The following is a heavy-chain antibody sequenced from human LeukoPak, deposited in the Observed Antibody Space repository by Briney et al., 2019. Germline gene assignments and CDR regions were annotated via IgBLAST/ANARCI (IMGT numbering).Heavy chain of an antibody. CDR1: GYTFTSYG. D-gene: IGHD4-23*01. CDR2: ISAYNDNT. J-gene: IGHJ4*02. V-gene: IGHV1-18*01. CDR3: ARAPVVTPDSNFDY. Sequence: ASVKVSCKASGYTFTSYGISWVRQAPGQGLEWMGWISAYNDNTNYAQKLQGRVTMTTDTSTSTAYVELRNLRSDDTAVYYCARAPVVTPDSNFDYWGQGTLVTVSS.